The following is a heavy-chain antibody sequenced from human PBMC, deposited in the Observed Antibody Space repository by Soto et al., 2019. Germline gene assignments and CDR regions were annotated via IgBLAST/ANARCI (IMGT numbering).Heavy chain of an antibody. CDR1: GFTFSSYT. J-gene: IGHJ4*02. CDR2: ITATGGST. CDR3: AKGLSGGFRVDY. V-gene: IGHV3-23*01. Sequence: PGGSLRLSCAASGFTFSSYTMSWVRQAPGRGLEWVSSITATGGSTYNAGSVKGRFTISRDNSKNTLCMQMNSLRAEVTAVYYCAKGLSGGFRVDYWGQGTLVTVSS. D-gene: IGHD2-15*01.